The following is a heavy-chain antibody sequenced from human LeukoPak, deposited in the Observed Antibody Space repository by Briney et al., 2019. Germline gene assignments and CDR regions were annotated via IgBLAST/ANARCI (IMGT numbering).Heavy chain of an antibody. CDR2: IYPGDSDT. CDR1: GYSFSSYW. V-gene: IGHV5-51*01. CDR3: ARRRSSTLIDY. J-gene: IGHJ4*02. D-gene: IGHD3-10*01. Sequence: HGESLKISRKGSGYSFSSYWIAWVRQMPGKGLEWMGIIYPGDSDTTYSPSFQGQVTISADKSISTAYLQWSSLKALDTAMYFCARRRSSTLIDYWGQGTLVTVSS.